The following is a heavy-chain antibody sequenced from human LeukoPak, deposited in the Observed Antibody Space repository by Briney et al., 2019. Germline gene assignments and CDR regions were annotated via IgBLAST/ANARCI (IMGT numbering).Heavy chain of an antibody. CDR2: TYYRSKWYN. Sequence: SQTLSLTCAISGDSVSSNSAAWNWIRQSPSRGLEWLGRTYYRSKWYNDYAVSVKSRITINPDTSKNQFSLQLNSVTPEDTAVYYCARAQIAAGTRRVVEYYYYMDVWGKGTTVTVSS. CDR3: ARAQIAAGTRRVVEYYYYMDV. CDR1: GDSVSSNSAA. J-gene: IGHJ6*03. V-gene: IGHV6-1*01. D-gene: IGHD6-13*01.